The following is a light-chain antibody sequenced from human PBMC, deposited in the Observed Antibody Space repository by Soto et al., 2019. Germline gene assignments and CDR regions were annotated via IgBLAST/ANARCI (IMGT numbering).Light chain of an antibody. CDR1: SSNIGSNT. CDR3: AARDDSLNGYV. J-gene: IGLJ1*01. V-gene: IGLV1-44*01. CDR2: SNN. Sequence: QSVLTQPPSASETPGQRVTISCSGSSSNIGSNTVNWYQQRPGTAPKILIHSNNQRPSGVPDRLSGSKSGTSASLAISGLQSEDEADYYCAARDDSLNGYVFGTGTKVTVL.